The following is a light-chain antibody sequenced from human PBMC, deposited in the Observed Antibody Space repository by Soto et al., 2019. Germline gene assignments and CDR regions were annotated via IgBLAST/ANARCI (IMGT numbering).Light chain of an antibody. J-gene: IGKJ1*01. CDR3: LQDYNYPRT. CDR2: AAS. CDR1: QGIRND. Sequence: IPIAHSPSCLCAYLVAAVTIPLRASQGIRNDLGWYQQKPGKAPKLLIYAASSLQSGVPSRFSGSGSGTDFTLTISSLQPEDFATYYCLQDYNYPRTFGQGTKVDI. V-gene: IGKV1-6*01.